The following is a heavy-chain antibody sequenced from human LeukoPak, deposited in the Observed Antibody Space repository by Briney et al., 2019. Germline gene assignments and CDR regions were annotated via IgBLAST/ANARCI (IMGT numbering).Heavy chain of an antibody. CDR3: ARDRGLNYDSSGYPEFDY. CDR2: IIPILGIA. D-gene: IGHD3-22*01. V-gene: IGHV1-69*04. J-gene: IGHJ4*02. CDR1: GGTFSSYA. Sequence: GASVTVSCKASGGTFSSYAISWVRQAPGQGLEWMGRIIPILGIANYAQKFQGRVTITADKSTSTAYMELSSLRSEDTAVYYCARDRGLNYDSSGYPEFDYWGQGTLVTVSS.